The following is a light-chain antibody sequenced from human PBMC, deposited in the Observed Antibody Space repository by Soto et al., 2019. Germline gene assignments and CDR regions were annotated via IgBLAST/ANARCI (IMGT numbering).Light chain of an antibody. CDR1: QNVNIW. Sequence: DIQMTQSPSTLSASVGDRVTITCRASQNVNIWLAWYQQKPGKAPKALIYKVSNLESGVPSRFSGSGSGTEFTLTISSLQPDDFATYYCQQYNTYSWTFGQGTKVESK. CDR2: KVS. V-gene: IGKV1-5*03. J-gene: IGKJ1*01. CDR3: QQYNTYSWT.